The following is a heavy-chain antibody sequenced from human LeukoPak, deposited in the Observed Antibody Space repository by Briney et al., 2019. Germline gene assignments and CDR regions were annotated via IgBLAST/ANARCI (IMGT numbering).Heavy chain of an antibody. J-gene: IGHJ3*01. CDR2: IYYSGST. CDR1: GASISSSSYY. CDR3: ARQGEGGRAFDV. Sequence: SETLSLTCTVSGASISSSSYYWGWIRQPPGKGLEWIGNIYYSGSTYYDPSLKSRVTISVDSSKNQFSLKLSSVTAADTAVYYCARQGEGGRAFDVWGQGTMVTVSS. D-gene: IGHD1-26*01. V-gene: IGHV4-39*01.